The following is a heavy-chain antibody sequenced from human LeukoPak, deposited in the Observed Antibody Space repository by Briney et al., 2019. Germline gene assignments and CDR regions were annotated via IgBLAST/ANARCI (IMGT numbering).Heavy chain of an antibody. J-gene: IGHJ4*02. D-gene: IGHD5-12*01. CDR1: GFTFTNAW. CDR3: TTGMAKTTLPFDY. Sequence: GGSLRLSCAASGFTFTNAWMSWVRQAPGKGLEWVGRSKSKNNGETTDHAAPVKGRFTISRDDSKNTLYLQMNSLKTDDTAVYYCTTGMAKTTLPFDYWGQGTLVTVSS. CDR2: SKSKNNGETT. V-gene: IGHV3-15*01.